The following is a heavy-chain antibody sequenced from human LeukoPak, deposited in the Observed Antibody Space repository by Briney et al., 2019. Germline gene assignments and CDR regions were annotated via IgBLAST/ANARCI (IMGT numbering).Heavy chain of an antibody. CDR1: GGTFSSYA. CDR3: ARDWWKGIQYYYGSGSYYNVNDY. Sequence: RRASVKVSCKASGGTFSSYAISWVRQAPGQGLEWMGRIIPIFGTANYAQKLQGRVTMTTDTSTSAAYMELRSLRSDDTAVYYCARDWWKGIQYYYGSGSYYNVNDYWGQGTLVTVSS. CDR2: IIPIFGTA. V-gene: IGHV1-69*05. D-gene: IGHD3-10*01. J-gene: IGHJ4*02.